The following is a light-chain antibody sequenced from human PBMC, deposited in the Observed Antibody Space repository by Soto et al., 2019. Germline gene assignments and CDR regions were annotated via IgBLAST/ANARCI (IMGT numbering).Light chain of an antibody. Sequence: DIPMTQSPSSLSASVGDRVTITCRASQSISSYLNWYQQKPGKAPKLLLYAASSLQSGGPSRFSCSGSGTDFTLTMSSLQPEDCAAYYCPQSYSTPPRTFGGGTKVALK. CDR2: AAS. J-gene: IGKJ4*01. CDR1: QSISSY. CDR3: PQSYSTPPRT. V-gene: IGKV1-39*01.